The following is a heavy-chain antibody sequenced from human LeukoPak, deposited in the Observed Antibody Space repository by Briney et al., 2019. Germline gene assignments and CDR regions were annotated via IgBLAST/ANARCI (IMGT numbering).Heavy chain of an antibody. V-gene: IGHV3-33*01. CDR1: GFTFSSYG. CDR3: ARHGYRATNPISFDY. Sequence: GGSLRLSCAASGFTFSSYGMHWVRQAPGKGLEWVAVIWYDGSNKYYADSVKGRFTISRDNSKNTLYLQMNSLRAEDTAVYYCARHGYRATNPISFDYWGQGTLVTVSS. J-gene: IGHJ4*02. D-gene: IGHD5-24*01. CDR2: IWYDGSNK.